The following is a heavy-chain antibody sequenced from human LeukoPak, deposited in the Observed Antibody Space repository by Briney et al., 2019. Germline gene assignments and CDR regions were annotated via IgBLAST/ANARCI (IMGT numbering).Heavy chain of an antibody. J-gene: IGHJ4*02. CDR2: IGSYGSST. Sequence: QSGGSLRLSCSASGFTFSTYAMHWVRQAPGKGLEYVSAIGSYGSSTYYADSVKGRFTISRDNSKNTLYLQMRSLRAEDTAVYYCVKGLYSGSPHFDYWGQGTLVTVSS. CDR3: VKGLYSGSPHFDY. V-gene: IGHV3-64D*09. D-gene: IGHD1-26*01. CDR1: GFTFSTYA.